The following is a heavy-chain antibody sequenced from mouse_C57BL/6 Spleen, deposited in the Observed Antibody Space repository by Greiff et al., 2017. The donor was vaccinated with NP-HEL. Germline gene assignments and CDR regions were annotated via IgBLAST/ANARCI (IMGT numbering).Heavy chain of an antibody. V-gene: IGHV1-80*01. J-gene: IGHJ2*01. Sequence: VKLMESGAELVKPGASVKISCKASGYAFSSYWMNWVKQRPGKGLERIGQIYPGDGDTNYNGKFKGKATLTADKSSSTAYMQLSNLTSEDSAVYFCARLRDGGPYYFDYWGQGTTLTVSS. CDR2: IYPGDGDT. CDR1: GYAFSSYW. D-gene: IGHD3-3*01. CDR3: ARLRDGGPYYFDY.